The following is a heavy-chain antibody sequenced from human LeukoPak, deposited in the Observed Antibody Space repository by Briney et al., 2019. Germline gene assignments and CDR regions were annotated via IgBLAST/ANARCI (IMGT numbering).Heavy chain of an antibody. V-gene: IGHV1-2*02. J-gene: IGHJ4*02. CDR2: INPNSGGT. CDR1: GYTFTDYY. D-gene: IGHD6-13*01. Sequence: ASVKVSCKASGYTFTDYYMHWVRQAPGQGLEWMGWINPNSGGTNYAQKFQGRVTATRDTSISTAFMDLSSLRSDDTAVFYCARGPPRGTAAGPDFWGQGTLVTVSS. CDR3: ARGPPRGTAAGPDF.